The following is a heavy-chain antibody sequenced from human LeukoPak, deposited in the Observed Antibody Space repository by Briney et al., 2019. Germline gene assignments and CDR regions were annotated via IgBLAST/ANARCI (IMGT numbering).Heavy chain of an antibody. Sequence: ASVKVSCKASGYTFTGYYMHWVRQAPGQGLEWMGWISTDNGDTKYAQKFQGRVTVTTDTSTSTVYMELRSLRSDDTAMYYCGREFCDAARCFLIDYWGQGTLVTVSS. V-gene: IGHV1-2*02. D-gene: IGHD2/OR15-2a*01. CDR3: GREFCDAARCFLIDY. J-gene: IGHJ4*02. CDR1: GYTFTGYY. CDR2: ISTDNGDT.